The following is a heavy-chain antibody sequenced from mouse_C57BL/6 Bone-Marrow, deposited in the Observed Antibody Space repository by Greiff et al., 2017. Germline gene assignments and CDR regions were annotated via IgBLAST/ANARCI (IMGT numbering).Heavy chain of an antibody. D-gene: IGHD2-13*01. CDR2: IYPGIGDP. V-gene: IGHV1-12*01. J-gene: IGHJ3*01. CDR3: ARGEDYYVDGVAY. CDR1: GYTFTSSN. Sequence: QVKLQQPGAELVRPGASVKMSCKASGYTFTSSNLHWVKQTPRQGLEGMGAIYPGIGDPSYNQKFKGKATLTVAKSSSPAYMQLISLASEDYAGYSCARGEDYYVDGVAYWGQGTLVTVAA.